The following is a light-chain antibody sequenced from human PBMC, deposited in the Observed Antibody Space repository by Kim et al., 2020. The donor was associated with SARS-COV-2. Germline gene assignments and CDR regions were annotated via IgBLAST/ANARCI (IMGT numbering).Light chain of an antibody. CDR1: DLGSMC. CDR2: LDN. CDR3: QVWDSGTDQGV. Sequence: APGKAANITWWGNDLGSMCVHWSQQRPGQAPMVVVFLDNDRPSGIHERFSGSSAGNTATLTISRVEAGDEADYYCQVWDSGTDQGVFGGGTQLTV. V-gene: IGLV3-21*03. J-gene: IGLJ2*01.